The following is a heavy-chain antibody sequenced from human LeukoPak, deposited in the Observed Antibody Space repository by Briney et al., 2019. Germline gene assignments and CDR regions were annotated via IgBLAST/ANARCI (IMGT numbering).Heavy chain of an antibody. Sequence: PSETLSLTCTVSGDSVSSDSYYWSWIRQPPGKGLEWIGYIYYSVTTNYNPSLKSRVTISIDTSKNQFSLRLSSVTAADTAVYYCARLARQGGFDNWGQGTLVTVSS. D-gene: IGHD6-6*01. CDR2: IYYSVTT. J-gene: IGHJ4*02. CDR1: GDSVSSDSYY. CDR3: ARLARQGGFDN. V-gene: IGHV4-61*01.